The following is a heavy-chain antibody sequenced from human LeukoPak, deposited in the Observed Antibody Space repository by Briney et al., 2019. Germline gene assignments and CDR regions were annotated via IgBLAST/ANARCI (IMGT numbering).Heavy chain of an antibody. J-gene: IGHJ1*01. Sequence: GGSLTLSCAASGFTFSEAWMHWVRQAPGKGLVWVSCINNVGSTTRYADSVKGRFTISRDNAKNSLYLLMNSLRAEDTAVYYWARVSGPGMNEYFYVWGQGTLVTVSS. V-gene: IGHV3-74*01. CDR3: ARVSGPGMNEYFYV. D-gene: IGHD3-10*01. CDR2: INNVGSTT. CDR1: GFTFSEAW.